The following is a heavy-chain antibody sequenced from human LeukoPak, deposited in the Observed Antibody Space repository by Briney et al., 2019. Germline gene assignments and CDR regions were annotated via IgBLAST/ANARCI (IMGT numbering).Heavy chain of an antibody. J-gene: IGHJ2*01. V-gene: IGHV4-59*11. D-gene: IGHD3-16*01. CDR2: IYLSGST. CDR1: GGSISFHY. Sequence: SETLSLTCTVSGGSISFHYWSWIRQPPGKGLEWIGYIYLSGSTYYDPSLRSRVTISGDTSKNQFSLRLNSVTAADTAVYYCARGGVWYFDLWGRGTLVAVSS. CDR3: ARGGVWYFDL.